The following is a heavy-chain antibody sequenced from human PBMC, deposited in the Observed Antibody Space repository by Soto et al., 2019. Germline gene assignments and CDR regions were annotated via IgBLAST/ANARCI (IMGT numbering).Heavy chain of an antibody. CDR2: IYYSGST. J-gene: IGHJ6*03. V-gene: IGHV4-59*08. CDR3: ARQTKGLIQGSYDFWSGYANYYYYMDV. D-gene: IGHD3-3*01. CDR1: GGSISSYY. Sequence: SETLSLTCTVSGGSISSYYWSWIRQPPGKGLEWIGYIYYSGSTNYNPSLKSRVTISVDTSKNQFSLKLSSVTAADTAVYYCARQTKGLIQGSYDFWSGYANYYYYMDVWGKGTTVTVSS.